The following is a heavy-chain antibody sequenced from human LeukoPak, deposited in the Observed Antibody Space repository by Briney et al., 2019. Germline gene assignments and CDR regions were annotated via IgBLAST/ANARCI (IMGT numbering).Heavy chain of an antibody. CDR1: GFTFSDFW. CDR2: INEYGTT. Sequence: GGSLRLSCAASGFTFSDFWMYWVRQAPGKGLVWISNINEYGTTAYADSVKGRFPISRDNAKNILYLQMNSLRAEDTAVYYCARVRGGNWGRGTLVTVSS. V-gene: IGHV3-74*01. CDR3: ARVRGGN. D-gene: IGHD3-16*01. J-gene: IGHJ4*02.